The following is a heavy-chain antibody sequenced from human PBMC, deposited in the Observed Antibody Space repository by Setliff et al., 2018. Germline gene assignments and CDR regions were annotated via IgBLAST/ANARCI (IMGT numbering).Heavy chain of an antibody. V-gene: IGHV1-18*01. CDR1: GYTFTNYG. CDR3: ARGGDIITIFGVITPDYYYYVDV. J-gene: IGHJ6*03. CDR2: ISAYNDNT. Sequence: ASVKVSCKASGYTFTNYGISWVRQAPGQGLEWMGWISAYNDNTNYAQKVQGRVTMTTDTSTSTAYMELRSLTSDDTAVYYCARGGDIITIFGVITPDYYYYVDVWGTGTTVTVSS. D-gene: IGHD3-3*01.